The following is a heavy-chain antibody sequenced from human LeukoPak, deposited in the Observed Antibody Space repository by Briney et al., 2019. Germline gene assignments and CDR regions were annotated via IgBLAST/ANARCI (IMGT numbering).Heavy chain of an antibody. CDR3: AKGEKYSGRVFDC. V-gene: IGHV3-30*18. J-gene: IGHJ4*02. D-gene: IGHD1-26*01. CDR2: ISQDGSEK. Sequence: PGGSLRLSCAASGFTFSNYRMHWVRQAPGQGLEWVAIISQDGSEKYYADSVRGRFTISRDNSKNTLFLQMNSLRAEDTAVYYCAKGEKYSGRVFDCWGQGTLVTVSS. CDR1: GFTFSNYR.